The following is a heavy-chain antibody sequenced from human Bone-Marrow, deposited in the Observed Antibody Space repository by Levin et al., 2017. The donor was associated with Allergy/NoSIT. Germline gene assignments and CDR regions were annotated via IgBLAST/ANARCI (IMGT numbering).Heavy chain of an antibody. CDR3: ARDWGYGDNDDI. D-gene: IGHD4-17*01. CDR1: GFTFSSYW. J-gene: IGHJ3*02. V-gene: IGHV3-7*03. Sequence: PGESLKISCVASGFTFSSYWMNWVRQAPGKGLEWVANIKHEGIEKHYVDSVKGRFTISRDNARNSLYLEMTSLRGDDTAIYYCARDWGYGDNDDIWGQGTMVTVSS. CDR2: IKHEGIEK.